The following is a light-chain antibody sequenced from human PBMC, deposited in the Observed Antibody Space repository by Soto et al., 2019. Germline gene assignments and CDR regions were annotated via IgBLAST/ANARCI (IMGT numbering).Light chain of an antibody. CDR1: QSISIW. CDR3: QQYNNYFSWT. J-gene: IGKJ1*01. CDR2: DAS. Sequence: DIQMTQSPSTPSASVGDRVTITCRASQSISIWLAWYQQKPGKAPNILIYDASTLVSGVPSRFSGSGSGTEFTLTISSLQPDDFATYYCQQYNNYFSWTFGQGTKVEIK. V-gene: IGKV1-5*01.